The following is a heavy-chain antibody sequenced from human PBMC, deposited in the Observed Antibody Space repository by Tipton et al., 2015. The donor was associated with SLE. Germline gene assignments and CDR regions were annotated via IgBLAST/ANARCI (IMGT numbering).Heavy chain of an antibody. CDR1: GGSFSGYY. CDR3: ARHSIAVAPGAFDI. V-gene: IGHV4-34*01. J-gene: IGHJ3*02. CDR2: INHSGSP. Sequence: LRLSCAVYGGSFSGYYWSWIRQPPGKGREWIGEINHSGSPNYNPSLKSRVTISVDTSRNQFSLKLSSVTASDTAMYYCARHSIAVAPGAFDIWGQGTMVTVSS. D-gene: IGHD6-19*01.